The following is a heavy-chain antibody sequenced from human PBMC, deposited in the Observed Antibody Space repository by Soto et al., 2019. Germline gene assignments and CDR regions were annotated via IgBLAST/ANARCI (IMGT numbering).Heavy chain of an antibody. CDR2: ISAYNGNT. V-gene: IGHV1-18*01. D-gene: IGHD3-10*01. CDR1: CYTFTSYG. CDR3: ARLREGIDPIFDY. Sequence: SVKVSCKASCYTFTSYGISLLRQAPGQGLEWMGWISAYNGNTNYAQKLQGRVTMTTDTSTSTAYLELRSLRSDDTAVYYCARLREGIDPIFDYWGQGTLVTVSS. J-gene: IGHJ4*02.